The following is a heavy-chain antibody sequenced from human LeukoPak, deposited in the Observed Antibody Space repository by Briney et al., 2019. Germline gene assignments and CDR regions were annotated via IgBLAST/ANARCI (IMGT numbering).Heavy chain of an antibody. D-gene: IGHD6-19*01. CDR2: ISAYNGNT. CDR3: ARDRQWLPRDWFGP. V-gene: IGHV1-18*01. Sequence: ASVKVSCKASGYTFTSYGISWVRQAPGQALEWMGWISAYNGNTNYAQKLQGRVTMTTDTSTSTAYMELRSLRSDDTAVYYCARDRQWLPRDWFGPWGQGALVTVSS. CDR1: GYTFTSYG. J-gene: IGHJ5*02.